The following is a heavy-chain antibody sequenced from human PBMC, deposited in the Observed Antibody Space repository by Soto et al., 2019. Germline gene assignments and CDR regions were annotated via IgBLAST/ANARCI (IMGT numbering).Heavy chain of an antibody. D-gene: IGHD6-13*01. V-gene: IGHV4-30-4*01. Sequence: TLSLTCTVSGGSISSGDYYWSWIRQPPGKGLEWIGYIYYSGSTYYNPPLKSRVTISVDTSKNQFSLKLSSVTAAGTAVYYCARDWGSGIAPRNWFDPWGQGTLVTVSS. J-gene: IGHJ5*02. CDR2: IYYSGST. CDR3: ARDWGSGIAPRNWFDP. CDR1: GGSISSGDYY.